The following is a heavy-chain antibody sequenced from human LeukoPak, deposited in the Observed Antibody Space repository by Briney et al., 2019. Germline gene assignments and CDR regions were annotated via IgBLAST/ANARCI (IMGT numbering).Heavy chain of an antibody. CDR1: GGTFSSYA. Sequence: ASVKVSCKASGGTFSSYAISWVRRAPGQGLEWMGGIIPIFGTANYAQKFQGRVTITTDESTSTAYMELSSLRSEDTAVYYCARSSSIAARRGAFDYWGQGTLVTVSS. D-gene: IGHD6-6*01. CDR3: ARSSSIAARRGAFDY. V-gene: IGHV1-69*05. CDR2: IIPIFGTA. J-gene: IGHJ4*02.